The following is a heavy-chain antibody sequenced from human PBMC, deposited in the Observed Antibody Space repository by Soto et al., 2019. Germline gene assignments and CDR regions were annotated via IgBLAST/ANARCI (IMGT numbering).Heavy chain of an antibody. D-gene: IGHD4-4*01. CDR2: INPIGDDT. V-gene: IGHV1-46*04. J-gene: IGHJ4*02. CDR3: ASPMTIVTRLGY. CDR1: GYTVTNYY. Sequence: QVQLVQSGAEVKKPGASVKISCKASGYTVTNYYMHWVRQAPGQGLEWMGIINPIGDDTTYALKLQGRVTMTRDTSTSTVYMELSSLKSEDTAVYYCASPMTIVTRLGYWGQGTLVTVSS.